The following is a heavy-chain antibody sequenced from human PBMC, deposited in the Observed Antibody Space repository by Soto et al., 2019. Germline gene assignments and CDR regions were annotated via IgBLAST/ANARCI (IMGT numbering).Heavy chain of an antibody. CDR3: ARDLALAGNY. J-gene: IGHJ4*02. Sequence: NPGGSLRLSCAASGFTFSSYAMNWVRQTQEKGLEWVSSISSTSSYTHYSDSVKGRFTISRDNANNSLFLQMNSLRAEGTATYYCARDLALAGNYWGQGVLVTVSS. CDR2: ISSTSSYT. CDR1: GFTFSSYA. D-gene: IGHD6-19*01. V-gene: IGHV3-21*01.